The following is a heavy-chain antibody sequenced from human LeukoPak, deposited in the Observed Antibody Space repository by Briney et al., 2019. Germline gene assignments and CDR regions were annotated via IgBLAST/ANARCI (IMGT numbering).Heavy chain of an antibody. CDR1: GGSISSYY. J-gene: IGHJ5*02. V-gene: IGHV4-59*01. Sequence: NPSETLSLTCTVSGGSISSYYWSWIRQPPGKGLEWIGYIYYNGGTNYNPSLRSRVTISVDTSKNHFSLRLSSVTAADTAMYYCARGITGYCSGGSCYLTAWFDPWGQGTLVTVSS. CDR3: ARGITGYCSGGSCYLTAWFDP. D-gene: IGHD2-15*01. CDR2: IYYNGGT.